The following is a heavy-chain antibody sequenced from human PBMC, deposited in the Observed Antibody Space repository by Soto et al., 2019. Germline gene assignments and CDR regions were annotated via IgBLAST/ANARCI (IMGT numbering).Heavy chain of an antibody. D-gene: IGHD2-8*01. CDR1: GYTFTSYA. Sequence: QVQLVQSGAEEKKPGASVKVSCKASGYTFTSYAMHWVRQAPGQRLEWMGWINAGNGNPKYSQKFQGRVTITRDTSANTAYMGLSSLRSEDKAVYYCAVAPTWSYFDLRGRSTLVTVSS. CDR3: AVAPTWSYFDL. V-gene: IGHV1-3*05. J-gene: IGHJ2*01. CDR2: INAGNGNP.